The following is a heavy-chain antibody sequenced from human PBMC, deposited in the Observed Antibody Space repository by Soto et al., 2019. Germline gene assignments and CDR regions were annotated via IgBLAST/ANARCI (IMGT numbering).Heavy chain of an antibody. CDR1: GASVTLSNW. V-gene: IGHV4-4*02. J-gene: IGHJ3*01. CDR2: AYHSGST. Sequence: QMQLQQSGPGLVKPSGTLSLTCTVSGASVTLSNWWTWIRQSPGRGLEWIGQAYHSGSTNYNPSLETRVTISVDTSKNQFSLNLTSVTAADTAVYYCARATDDYGVAYDVWGQGTSVTVSS. CDR3: ARATDDYGVAYDV. D-gene: IGHD4-17*01.